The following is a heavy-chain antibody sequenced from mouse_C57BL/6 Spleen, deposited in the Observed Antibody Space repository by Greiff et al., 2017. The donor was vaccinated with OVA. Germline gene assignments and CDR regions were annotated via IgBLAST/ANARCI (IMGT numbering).Heavy chain of an antibody. J-gene: IGHJ4*01. CDR3: SYSNYPSYAMDY. CDR2: IYPGGGYT. Sequence: QVQLKQSGAELVRPGTSVKMSCKASGYTFTNYWIGWAKQRPGHGLEWIGDIYPGGGYTNYNEKFKGKATLTADKSSSTAYMQFSSLTSEDSAIYYCSYSNYPSYAMDYWGQGTSVTVSS. D-gene: IGHD2-5*01. V-gene: IGHV1-63*01. CDR1: GYTFTNYW.